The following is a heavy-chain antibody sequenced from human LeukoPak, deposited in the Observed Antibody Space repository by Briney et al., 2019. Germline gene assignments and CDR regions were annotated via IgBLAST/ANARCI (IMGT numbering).Heavy chain of an antibody. CDR3: ARVDGSGSYSYYYYYGMDV. CDR2: IKQDGSEK. D-gene: IGHD3-10*01. Sequence: PGGSLRLSCAASRFTFSSYWMSWVRQAPGKGLEWVANIKQDGSEKYYVDSVKGRFTISRDNAKNSLYLQMNSLRAEDTAVYHCARVDGSGSYSYYYYYGMDVWGQGTTVTVSS. CDR1: RFTFSSYW. V-gene: IGHV3-7*01. J-gene: IGHJ6*02.